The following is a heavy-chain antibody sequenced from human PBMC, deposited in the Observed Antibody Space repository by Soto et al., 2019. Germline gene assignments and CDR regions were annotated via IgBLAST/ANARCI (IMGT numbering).Heavy chain of an antibody. J-gene: IGHJ4*02. D-gene: IGHD3-22*01. CDR3: ARARASYYYDSSGSNGGPFDY. Sequence: SVKVSCKASGGTFSSYAISWVRQAPGQGLEWMGGIIPIFGTANYAQKFQGRVTITADESTSTAYMELSSLRSEDTAVYYCARARASYYYDSSGSNGGPFDYWGQGTLVTVSS. V-gene: IGHV1-69*13. CDR2: IIPIFGTA. CDR1: GGTFSSYA.